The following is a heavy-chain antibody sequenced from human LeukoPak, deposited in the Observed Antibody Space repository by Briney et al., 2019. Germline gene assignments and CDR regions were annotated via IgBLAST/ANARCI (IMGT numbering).Heavy chain of an antibody. D-gene: IGHD3-22*01. J-gene: IGHJ4*02. CDR2: IKSKTDGGTT. Sequence: GSPRLSCAASGFTFSNAWMSWVRQAPGKGLEWVGRIKSKTDGGTTDYAAPVKGRFTISRDDSKNTLYLQMNSLKTEDTAVYYCTTGAYDSSGYYYLDYWGQGTLVTVSS. V-gene: IGHV3-15*01. CDR3: TTGAYDSSGYYYLDY. CDR1: GFTFSNAW.